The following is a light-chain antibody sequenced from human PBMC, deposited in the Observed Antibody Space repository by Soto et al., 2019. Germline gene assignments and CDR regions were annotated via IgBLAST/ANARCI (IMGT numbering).Light chain of an antibody. CDR3: SSYTSSSTGV. J-gene: IGLJ1*01. CDR1: SSDIGGYNY. V-gene: IGLV2-14*01. Sequence: LTQPASVSGSPGQSITISCTGTSSDIGGYNYVSWYQQHPGKAPKLMIYDVSNRPSGVSNRFSGSKSGNTASLTISGLQAEDEADYYCSSYTSSSTGVFGTGTKVT. CDR2: DVS.